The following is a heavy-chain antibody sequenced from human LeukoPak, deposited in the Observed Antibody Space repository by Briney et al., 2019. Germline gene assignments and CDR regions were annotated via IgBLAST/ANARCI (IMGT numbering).Heavy chain of an antibody. Sequence: GGSLRLSCAASGITFDDYAMHWVRQAPGKGLEWVSGISWNSGSIGYADSVKGRFTISRDNAKNSLYLQMNSLRAEDTALYYCAKETDTYYYGSGSYFAFDIWGQGTMVTVSS. V-gene: IGHV3-9*01. CDR2: ISWNSGSI. CDR1: GITFDDYA. D-gene: IGHD3-10*01. J-gene: IGHJ3*02. CDR3: AKETDTYYYGSGSYFAFDI.